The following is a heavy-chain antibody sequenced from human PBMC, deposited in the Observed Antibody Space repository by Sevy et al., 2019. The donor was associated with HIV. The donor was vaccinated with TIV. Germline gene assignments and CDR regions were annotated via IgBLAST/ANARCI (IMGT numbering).Heavy chain of an antibody. V-gene: IGHV1-18*01. CDR2: ISAHNGDT. CDR3: ARAYCSGGSCYSLAY. J-gene: IGHJ4*02. CDR1: GYTFTSYR. Sequence: ASVKVSCKASGYTFTSYRVSWVRQAPGQGLEWMGWISAHNGDTHYAQKFQGRVTMTTDTPTSTAYMDLRSLRSDDTAVYYCARAYCSGGSCYSLAYWGQGTVVTVSS. D-gene: IGHD2-15*01.